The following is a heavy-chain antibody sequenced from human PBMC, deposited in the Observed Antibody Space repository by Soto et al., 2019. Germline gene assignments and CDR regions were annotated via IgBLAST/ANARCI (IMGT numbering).Heavy chain of an antibody. D-gene: IGHD6-19*01. J-gene: IGHJ6*01. CDR3: AKXXXLVAGXVXYXXMDV. Sequence: XGSLRLSXXXSGFTFSSXXXXXXXXXPXKXXEWVXXXXYSCDNILKADSVKGRFTISRDNSKNTLNLQMNSLRAEDTAVYXCAKXXXLVAGXVXYXXMDVWGQGTTVXVSS. V-gene: IGHV3-23*01. CDR1: GFTFSSXX. CDR2: XXYSCDNI.